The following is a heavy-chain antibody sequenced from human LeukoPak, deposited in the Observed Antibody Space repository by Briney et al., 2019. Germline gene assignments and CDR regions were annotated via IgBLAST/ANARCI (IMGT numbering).Heavy chain of an antibody. J-gene: IGHJ5*02. CDR3: ARDEGAHGPGFGELLAPNWFDP. D-gene: IGHD3-10*01. V-gene: IGHV1-69*13. CDR1: GGTFSSYA. CDR2: IIPIFGTA. Sequence: SVKVSCKASGGTFSSYAISWVRQAPGQGLEWMGGIIPIFGTANYAQKFQGRVTITADESTSTAYMELSSLRSEDTAVYYCARDEGAHGPGFGELLAPNWFDPWGQGTLVTVSS.